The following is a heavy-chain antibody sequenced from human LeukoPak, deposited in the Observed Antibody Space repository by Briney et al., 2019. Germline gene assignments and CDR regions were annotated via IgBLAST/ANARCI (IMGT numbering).Heavy chain of an antibody. J-gene: IGHJ3*02. V-gene: IGHV3-30-3*01. CDR2: ISYDGSKK. D-gene: IGHD3-10*01. Sequence: GGSLRLSCAASGFTFSSYAMHWVRQAPGKGLEGVAGISYDGSKKYYADSVKGRFTISRDNSKNTLYLQMNSLRAEDTAVYYCARPLHYYGSGSYLRAFDIWGQGTMVTVSS. CDR1: GFTFSSYA. CDR3: ARPLHYYGSGSYLRAFDI.